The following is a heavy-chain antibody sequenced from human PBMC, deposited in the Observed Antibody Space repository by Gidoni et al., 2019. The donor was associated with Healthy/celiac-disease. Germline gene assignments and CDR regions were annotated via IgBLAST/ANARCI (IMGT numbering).Heavy chain of an antibody. CDR3: AKAPGGITIFGVVNAASPDYGMDV. D-gene: IGHD3-3*01. CDR2: ISYDGSNK. CDR1: GVTFSRHG. Sequence: QVQLVESGGGVVQPGRSLSRSCSASGVTFSRHGMLWVRQAPGKGLEWVAAISYDGSNKYYADSVKGRFTISRDNSKNTQSLQMNSLRAEDTAVYYCAKAPGGITIFGVVNAASPDYGMDVWGQGTTVTVSS. J-gene: IGHJ6*02. V-gene: IGHV3-30*18.